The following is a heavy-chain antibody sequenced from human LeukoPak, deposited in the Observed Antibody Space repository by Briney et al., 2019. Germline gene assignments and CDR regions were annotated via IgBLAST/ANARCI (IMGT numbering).Heavy chain of an antibody. J-gene: IGHJ4*02. CDR3: AKERYCSGGSCPTWFDY. CDR2: ISGSGGSR. Sequence: GGSLRLSCAASGFTFSSYAMSWVRQAPGKGLEWVSAISGSGGSRYYADSVKGRFTISRDNSKNKLYLQMNSLRAEDTAVYYCAKERYCSGGSCPTWFDYWGQGTLVTVSS. D-gene: IGHD2-15*01. V-gene: IGHV3-23*01. CDR1: GFTFSSYA.